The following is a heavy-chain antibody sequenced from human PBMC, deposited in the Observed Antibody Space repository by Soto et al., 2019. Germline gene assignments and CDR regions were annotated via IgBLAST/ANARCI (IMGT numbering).Heavy chain of an antibody. D-gene: IGHD2-2*01. CDR2: INAGNGNT. V-gene: IGHV1-3*01. CDR3: ARWGYCSSTSCYPYYYYYGMDV. CDR1: GYTFTSYA. Sequence: ASVKVSCKASGYTFTSYAMHWVRQAPGQRLEWMGWINAGNGNTKYSQKFQGRVTITRDTSASTAYMELSSLRSEDTAVYYCARWGYCSSTSCYPYYYYYGMDVWGQGTTVTVSS. J-gene: IGHJ6*02.